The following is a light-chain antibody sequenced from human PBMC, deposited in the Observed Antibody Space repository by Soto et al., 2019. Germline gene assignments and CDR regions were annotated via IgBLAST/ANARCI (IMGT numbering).Light chain of an antibody. CDR2: EGS. V-gene: IGLV2-23*01. J-gene: IGLJ1*01. CDR1: SSDVGTYNL. Sequence: QSVLTQPASVSGSPGQSITISCTGTSSDVGTYNLVSWYQQHPDKAPKLIIYEGSKRPSGVSNRFSGSRFGNRASLTISGLQAEDEADYYCCSYAGNSTYVFGTGTKVTVL. CDR3: CSYAGNSTYV.